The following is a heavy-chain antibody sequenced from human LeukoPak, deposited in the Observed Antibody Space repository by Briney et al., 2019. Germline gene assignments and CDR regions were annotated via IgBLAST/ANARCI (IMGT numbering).Heavy chain of an antibody. D-gene: IGHD6-13*01. CDR1: GGSISSSSYY. J-gene: IGHJ4*02. CDR3: ARSHYSSSWRLFDY. V-gene: IGHV4-39*07. CDR2: IYYSGST. Sequence: PSETLSLTCTVSGGSISSSSYYWGWIRQPPGKGLEWIGSIYYSGSTYYNPSLKSRVTISVDTSKNQFSLKLSSVTAADTAVYYCARSHYSSSWRLFDYWGQGTLVTVSS.